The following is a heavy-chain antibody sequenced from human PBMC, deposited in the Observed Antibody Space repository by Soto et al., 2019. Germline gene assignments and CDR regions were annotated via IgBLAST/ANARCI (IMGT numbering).Heavy chain of an antibody. CDR2: MNPNSGNT. Sequence: ASVKVSCKASGYTFTSYDINWVRQATGQGLEWMGWMNPNSGNTGYAQKFQGRVTMTRNTSISTAYMELSSLRSEDTAVYYCARGDYGDYQLDYWGQGTLVTVSS. J-gene: IGHJ4*02. CDR1: GYTFTSYD. CDR3: ARGDYGDYQLDY. D-gene: IGHD4-17*01. V-gene: IGHV1-8*01.